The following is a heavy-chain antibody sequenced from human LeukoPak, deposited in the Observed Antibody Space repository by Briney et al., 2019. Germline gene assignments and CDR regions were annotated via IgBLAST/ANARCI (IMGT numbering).Heavy chain of an antibody. CDR2: IWFDGTHE. V-gene: IGHV3-33*01. CDR1: GFTFSSYG. J-gene: IGHJ4*02. D-gene: IGHD3-3*01. Sequence: PGRSLRLSCAASGFTFSSYGMHWVRQAPGKGLEWVAVIWFDGTHEYYADSVKGRFTISRDNSKKTLFLQMNSLRAEDTAVYYCARGIEDRITIFGYWGQGTLVTVSS. CDR3: ARGIEDRITIFGY.